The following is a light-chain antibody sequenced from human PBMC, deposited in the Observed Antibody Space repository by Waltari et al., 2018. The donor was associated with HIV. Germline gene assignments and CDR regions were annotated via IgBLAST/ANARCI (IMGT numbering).Light chain of an antibody. CDR3: SSYTRSTTLDAV. CDR2: DVS. J-gene: IGLJ1*01. Sequence: QSALTQPASVSGSPGQSIPISCSGTNSDVGGYNYVTWYQQHPGKAPKLIIFDVSHRPSGISKRVSGSTSGNTASLTISGLQAEDEADYYCSSYTRSTTLDAVFGTGTKVSVL. V-gene: IGLV2-14*03. CDR1: NSDVGGYNY.